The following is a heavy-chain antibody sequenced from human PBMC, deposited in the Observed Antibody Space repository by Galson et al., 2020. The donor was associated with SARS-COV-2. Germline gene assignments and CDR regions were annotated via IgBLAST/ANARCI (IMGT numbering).Heavy chain of an antibody. Sequence: KIGESLKISCKGSGYSFTSYWIGWVRQMPGKGLEWRGIIYPGDSDTRYSPSFQGQVTXXADKSISTAYLQWSSLKASDTAMYYCARHVYHYYGSGSYRRGGMDVWGQGTTVTVSS. V-gene: IGHV5-51*01. CDR2: IYPGDSDT. D-gene: IGHD3-10*01. CDR3: ARHVYHYYGSGSYRRGGMDV. J-gene: IGHJ6*02. CDR1: GYSFTSYW.